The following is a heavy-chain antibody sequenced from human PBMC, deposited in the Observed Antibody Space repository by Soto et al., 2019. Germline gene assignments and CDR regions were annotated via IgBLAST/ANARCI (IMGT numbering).Heavy chain of an antibody. CDR2: ISPNSGGT. D-gene: IGHD6-13*01. CDR1: GYTFTGYY. J-gene: IGHJ6*02. CDR3: AGEHSSSWYSHYYYGMDV. Sequence: ASVKVSCKASGYTFTGYYMHWVRQAPGQGLEWMGWISPNSGGTNYAQKFQGRVTMTRDTSISTAYMELSRLRSDDTAVYYCAGEHSSSWYSHYYYGMDVWGQGTTVTVSS. V-gene: IGHV1-2*02.